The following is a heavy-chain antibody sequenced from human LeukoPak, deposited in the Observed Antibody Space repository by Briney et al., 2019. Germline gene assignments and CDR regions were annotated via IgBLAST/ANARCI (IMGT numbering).Heavy chain of an antibody. Sequence: PSQTLSLTCAVSGGSISSGGYSWSWIRQPPGKGLEWIGYIYHSGSTYYNPSLKSRVIISVDRSKNQFSLKLSSVTAADTAVYYCARGRGNYYGSGSPPLVAFDIWGQGTMVTVSS. CDR2: IYHSGST. J-gene: IGHJ3*02. D-gene: IGHD3-10*01. CDR3: ARGRGNYYGSGSPPLVAFDI. V-gene: IGHV4-30-2*01. CDR1: GGSISSGGYS.